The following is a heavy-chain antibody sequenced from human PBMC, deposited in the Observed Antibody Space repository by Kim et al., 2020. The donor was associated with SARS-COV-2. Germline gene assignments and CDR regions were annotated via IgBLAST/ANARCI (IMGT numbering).Heavy chain of an antibody. Sequence: SVKVSCKASGGTFSSYAISWVRQAPGQGLEWMGGSIPIFGTANYAQKFQGRVTITADESTSTAYMELSSLRSEDTAVYYCARGLYDILTGSSSNVWGQGTTVTVSS. D-gene: IGHD3-9*01. J-gene: IGHJ6*02. CDR3: ARGLYDILTGSSSNV. CDR2: SIPIFGTA. V-gene: IGHV1-69*13. CDR1: GGTFSSYA.